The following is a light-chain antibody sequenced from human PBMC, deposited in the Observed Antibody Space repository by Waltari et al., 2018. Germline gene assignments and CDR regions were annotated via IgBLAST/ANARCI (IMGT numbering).Light chain of an antibody. CDR1: QDINKG. CDR2: AAS. Sequence: DIQLTQSPSFLSASAGDSVTITYRASQDINKGLIWYRQKPGKAPNLLIYAASTLQSGVPSRFGGSGSGTEFSLTITSLQPEDFATYYCQQLNSYPLTFGGGTKVEIK. CDR3: QQLNSYPLT. J-gene: IGKJ4*01. V-gene: IGKV1-9*01.